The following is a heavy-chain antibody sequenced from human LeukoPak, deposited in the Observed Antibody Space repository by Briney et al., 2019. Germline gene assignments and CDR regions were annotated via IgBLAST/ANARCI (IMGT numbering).Heavy chain of an antibody. V-gene: IGHV1-69*13. CDR3: ARVVRFGELYYFDY. D-gene: IGHD3-10*01. CDR1: GGTFSSYA. Sequence: ASVKVSCKASGGTFSSYAISWVRQAPGQGLEWMGGIIPIFGTANYAQKFQGRVTITADESTSTAYMELSSLRSEDTAVYYCARVVRFGELYYFDYWGQGILVTVSS. CDR2: IIPIFGTA. J-gene: IGHJ4*02.